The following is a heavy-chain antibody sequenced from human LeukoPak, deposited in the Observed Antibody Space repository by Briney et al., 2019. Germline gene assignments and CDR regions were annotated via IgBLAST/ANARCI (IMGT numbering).Heavy chain of an antibody. CDR1: GFTFSSYS. Sequence: PGGSLRLSCAASGFTFSSYSMNWVRQAPGKGLEWVAFIRYDGSNKYYADSVKGRFTISRDNSKNTLYLQMNSLRAEDTAVYYCAKDKRITMVRGARPNWFDPWGQGTLVTVSS. CDR3: AKDKRITMVRGARPNWFDP. CDR2: IRYDGSNK. J-gene: IGHJ5*02. D-gene: IGHD3-10*01. V-gene: IGHV3-30*02.